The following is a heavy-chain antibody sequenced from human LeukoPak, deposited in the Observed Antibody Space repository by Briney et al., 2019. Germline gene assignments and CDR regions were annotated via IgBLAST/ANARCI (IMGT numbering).Heavy chain of an antibody. CDR2: ISYDGGNK. Sequence: GGSLRLSCTASGFTFGDYAMSWVRQAPGKGLEWVAVISYDGGNKYYADSVKGRFTISRDNSKNTLYLQMNSLRAEDTAVYYCARSNVDTAADDAFDIWGQGTMVTVSS. J-gene: IGHJ3*02. V-gene: IGHV3-30-3*01. D-gene: IGHD5-18*01. CDR1: GFTFGDYA. CDR3: ARSNVDTAADDAFDI.